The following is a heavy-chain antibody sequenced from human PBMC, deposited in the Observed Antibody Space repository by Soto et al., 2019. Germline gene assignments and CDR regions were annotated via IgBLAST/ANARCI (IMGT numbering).Heavy chain of an antibody. CDR2: VNGDGSEK. V-gene: IGHV3-7*01. Sequence: ESGGGLVQPGGSLRLSCAASGFTFSSYYMSWVRQAQGKGLEWVANVNGDGSEKYYVDSVKGRFTISRDNAKNSLYLQMNSLRAEDTAVYYCARGPSNWFDPWGQGTLVTVSS. J-gene: IGHJ5*02. CDR1: GFTFSSYY. CDR3: ARGPSNWFDP.